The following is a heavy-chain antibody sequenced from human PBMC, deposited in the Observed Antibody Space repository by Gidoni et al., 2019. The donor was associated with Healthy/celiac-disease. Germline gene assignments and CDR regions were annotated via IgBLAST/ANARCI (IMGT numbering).Heavy chain of an antibody. J-gene: IGHJ4*02. Sequence: EVQLLESGGGLVQPGGSLRLACAAAGFTFSSYARSWVRQAPGKGLEWVSAISGSGGSTYYADSVKGRFTISRDNSKNTLYLQMNSLRAEDTAVYYCAKDFFSPVGWLVLYYFDYWGQGTLVTVSS. CDR3: AKDFFSPVGWLVLYYFDY. CDR1: GFTFSSYA. V-gene: IGHV3-23*01. D-gene: IGHD6-19*01. CDR2: ISGSGGST.